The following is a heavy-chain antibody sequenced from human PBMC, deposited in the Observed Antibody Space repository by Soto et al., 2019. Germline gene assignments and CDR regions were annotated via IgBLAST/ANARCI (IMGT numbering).Heavy chain of an antibody. V-gene: IGHV1-2*02. CDR3: AILSGAVRSYYYYGMDV. CDR2: INPNSGGT. Sequence: ASVKVSCKASGYTSTGYYMHWVRQAPGQGLEWMGWINPNSGGTNYAQKFQGRVTMTRDTSISTAYMELSRLRSDDTAVYYCAILSGAVRSYYYYGMDVWGQGTTVTVSS. D-gene: IGHD3-3*01. J-gene: IGHJ6*02. CDR1: GYTSTGYY.